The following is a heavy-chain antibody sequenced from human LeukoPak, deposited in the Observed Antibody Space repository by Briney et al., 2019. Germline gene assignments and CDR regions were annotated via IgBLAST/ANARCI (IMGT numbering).Heavy chain of an antibody. CDR3: ARGPGQAAYYVQIVYP. J-gene: IGHJ5*02. CDR2: ISYDGSNK. CDR1: GFTFSSNA. Sequence: GGSLRVSCAASGFTFSSNAMHWVRQAPGKGLEWVAVISYDGSNKYYADSVKGRFTISRDNSKNTLYLQMNSLRAEDTAVYYCARGPGQAAYYVQIVYPWGQGTLVTVSS. D-gene: IGHD2/OR15-2a*01. V-gene: IGHV3-30*04.